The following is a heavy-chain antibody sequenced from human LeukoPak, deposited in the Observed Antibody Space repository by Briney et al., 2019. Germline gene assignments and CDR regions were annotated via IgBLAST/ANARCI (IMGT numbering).Heavy chain of an antibody. V-gene: IGHV1-69*04. D-gene: IGHD5-24*01. CDR3: ARGLDGYNWGFDAFDI. J-gene: IGHJ3*02. CDR1: GGTFSSYA. CDR2: IIPILGIA. Sequence: SVKVSCKASGGTFSSYAISWVRQAPGEGLEWMGRIIPILGIANYAQKFQGRVTITADKSTSTAYMELSSLRSEDTAVYYCARGLDGYNWGFDAFDIWGQGTMVTVSS.